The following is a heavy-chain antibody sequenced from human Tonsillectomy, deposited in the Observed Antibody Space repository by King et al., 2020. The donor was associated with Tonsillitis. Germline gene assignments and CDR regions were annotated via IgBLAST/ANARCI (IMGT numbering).Heavy chain of an antibody. CDR1: GFTFSSYA. CDR3: AKDQSSGGSYDYGMDV. V-gene: IGHV3-30*18. Sequence: VQLVESGGGVVQPGRSLRLSCAASGFTFSSYAIHWVRQAPGKGLEWVALITYDGGNKYYAGSVKGRFTISRDNSKNTLYLQMNSLRAEDTAVYYCAKDQSSGGSYDYGMDVWGQGTTVTVSS. CDR2: ITYDGGNK. J-gene: IGHJ6*02. D-gene: IGHD2-15*01.